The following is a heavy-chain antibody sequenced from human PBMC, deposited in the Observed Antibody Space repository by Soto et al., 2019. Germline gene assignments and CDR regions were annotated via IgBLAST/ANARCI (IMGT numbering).Heavy chain of an antibody. V-gene: IGHV1-3*01. Sequence: GASVKVSCKASGYTFTGYAIHWVRQAPGQGHEWMGWINGGNGDTKYSQKFQGRVTITRDTSASTAYMELTSLESEDTAVYHCARGYCSSTSCQYYFDFWGQGTLVTVSS. CDR1: GYTFTGYA. CDR2: INGGNGDT. CDR3: ARGYCSSTSCQYYFDF. J-gene: IGHJ4*02. D-gene: IGHD2-2*01.